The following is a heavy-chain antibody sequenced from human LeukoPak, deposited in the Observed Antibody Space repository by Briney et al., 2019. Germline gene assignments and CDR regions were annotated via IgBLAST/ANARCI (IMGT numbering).Heavy chain of an antibody. D-gene: IGHD6-13*01. V-gene: IGHV4-30-4*01. Sequence: SQTLSLTCTVAGGSISSGDHYWTWIRQPPGKGLEWIGYIYYSGSTYYNPSLKSRLTISVDTSKKQFSLKLTSVTAADTAVYFCARGVGSSWYGDWGQGTLVTVSS. CDR1: GGSISSGDHY. J-gene: IGHJ4*02. CDR3: ARGVGSSWYGD. CDR2: IYYSGST.